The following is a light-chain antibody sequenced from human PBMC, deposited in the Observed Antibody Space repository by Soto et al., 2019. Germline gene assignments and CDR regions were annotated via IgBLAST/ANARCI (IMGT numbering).Light chain of an antibody. CDR1: QDITNY. CDR2: AAS. J-gene: IGKJ4*01. CDR3: QRYNSAPPLT. V-gene: IGKV1-27*01. Sequence: DIQMTQSPSSLSASVGDRVTITCRASQDITNYLVWYQQKPGKVPKLLIYAASTLQSGVPSRFSGSGSGTDFTLTITSLQPEDVATYYCQRYNSAPPLTFGGGTKVEIK.